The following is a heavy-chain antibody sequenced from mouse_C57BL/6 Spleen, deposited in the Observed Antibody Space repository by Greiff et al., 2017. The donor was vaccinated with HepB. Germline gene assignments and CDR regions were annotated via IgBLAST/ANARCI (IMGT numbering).Heavy chain of an antibody. CDR3: ASSSITTVVATDY. V-gene: IGHV1-50*01. J-gene: IGHJ2*01. Sequence: QVQLQQSGAELVKPGASVKLSCKASGYTFTSYWMQWVKQRPGQGLEWIGEIDPSDSYTNYNQKFKGKATLTVDTSSSTAYMQLSSLTSEDSAVYYCASSSITTVVATDYWGQGTTLTVSS. D-gene: IGHD1-1*01. CDR2: IDPSDSYT. CDR1: GYTFTSYW.